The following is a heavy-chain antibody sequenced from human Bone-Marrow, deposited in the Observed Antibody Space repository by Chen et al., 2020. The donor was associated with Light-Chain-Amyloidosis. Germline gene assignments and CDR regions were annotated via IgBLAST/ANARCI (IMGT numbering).Heavy chain of an antibody. Sequence: EVQLVESGGGLVQPGGSLRLSCSASGFAFSNYGMNWVRQAPGKGLDWISYISGSSSAISYADSVNGRFTISRDNAKNSLSLQMNSLRAEDTAIYYCARRSYGGPDRWGQGTLVTVSS. CDR3: ARRSYGGPDR. D-gene: IGHD4-17*01. CDR2: ISGSSSAI. V-gene: IGHV3-48*01. CDR1: GFAFSNYG. J-gene: IGHJ5*02.